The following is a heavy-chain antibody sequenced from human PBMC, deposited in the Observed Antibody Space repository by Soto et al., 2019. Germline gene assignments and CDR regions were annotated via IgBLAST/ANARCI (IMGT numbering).Heavy chain of an antibody. CDR3: TTDIGYYDSSGYDY. CDR2: IKSKTDGGTT. CDR1: GFTFSNAW. D-gene: IGHD3-22*01. Sequence: GGSLRLSCAASGFTFSNAWMSWVRQAPGKGLEWVGRIKSKTDGGTTDYAAPVKGRFTISRDDSKNTLYLQMNSLKTEDTAVYYCTTDIGYYDSSGYDYWGQGTLVTVSS. V-gene: IGHV3-15*01. J-gene: IGHJ4*02.